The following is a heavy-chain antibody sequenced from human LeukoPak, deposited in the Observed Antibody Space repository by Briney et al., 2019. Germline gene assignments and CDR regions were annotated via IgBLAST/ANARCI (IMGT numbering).Heavy chain of an antibody. CDR2: IYYTGNT. J-gene: IGHJ4*02. V-gene: IGHV4-38-2*02. D-gene: IGHD1-26*01. Sequence: PSETLSLTCTVSGYSITRGSYWGWIRQSPGKGLEWIGNIYYTGNTYYNASLQSRVTISIDTSENQFSLRLNSVTAADTAMYYCVKSGGYGLIDYWGPGTLVTVSS. CDR3: VKSGGYGLIDY. CDR1: GYSITRGSY.